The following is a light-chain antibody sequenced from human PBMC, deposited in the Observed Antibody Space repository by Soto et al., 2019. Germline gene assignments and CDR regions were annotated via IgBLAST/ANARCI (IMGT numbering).Light chain of an antibody. Sequence: DIQMTQSPSTLSASVGDRVSITCRASQSISRQLAWYQQKPGKAPNLLIYQASNLETGVPSRFTGSGSVTEYTRTISSLQPDDLQTYDWLQYQSYWTFGQGPRVEVK. V-gene: IGKV1-5*03. CDR2: QAS. CDR3: LQYQSYWT. CDR1: QSISRQ. J-gene: IGKJ1*01.